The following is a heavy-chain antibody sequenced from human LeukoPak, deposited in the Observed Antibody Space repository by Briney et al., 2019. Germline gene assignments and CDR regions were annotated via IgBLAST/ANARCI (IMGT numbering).Heavy chain of an antibody. CDR2: IRYDGSNK. CDR3: AKDADPGYFDWLLPFDY. Sequence: GGSLRLSCAASGFIFSSYGMHWVRQAPGKGLEWVAFIRYDGSNKYYADSVKGRFTISRDNSKNTLYLQMNSLRAEDTAVYYCAKDADPGYFDWLLPFDYWGQGTLVTVSS. J-gene: IGHJ4*02. D-gene: IGHD3-9*01. V-gene: IGHV3-30*02. CDR1: GFIFSSYG.